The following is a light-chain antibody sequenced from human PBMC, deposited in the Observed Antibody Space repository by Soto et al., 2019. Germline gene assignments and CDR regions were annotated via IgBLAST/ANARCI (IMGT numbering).Light chain of an antibody. Sequence: EIVLTQSPGTLSLSPGERATLSCGASQSVSSIYLAWYQQKHGQAPRLLIYGGSTRATGIPDRFSGSVYGTDFNLTISRLETEDFAVYYCQQYGLSPRTFGQGTKVDIK. CDR3: QQYGLSPRT. CDR1: QSVSSIY. CDR2: GGS. J-gene: IGKJ1*01. V-gene: IGKV3-20*01.